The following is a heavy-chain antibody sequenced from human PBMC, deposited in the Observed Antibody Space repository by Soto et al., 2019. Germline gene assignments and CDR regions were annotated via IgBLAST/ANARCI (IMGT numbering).Heavy chain of an antibody. V-gene: IGHV3-23*01. J-gene: IGHJ4*02. CDR2: ISGSGGST. D-gene: IGHD6-19*01. CDR1: GFTFSSYA. CDR3: ARPNKAVAGRRDFDY. Sequence: PGGSLRLSCAASGFTFSSYAMSWVRQAPGKGLEWVSAISGSGGSTYYADSVKGRFTISRDNSKNTLYLQMNSLRAEDTAVYYCARPNKAVAGRRDFDYWGQGTLVTVSS.